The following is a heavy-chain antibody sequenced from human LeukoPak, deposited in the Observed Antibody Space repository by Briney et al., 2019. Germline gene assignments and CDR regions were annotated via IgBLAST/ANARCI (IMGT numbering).Heavy chain of an antibody. V-gene: IGHV4-61*01. D-gene: IGHD5-18*01. CDR3: ASRGRYGYSYGSFDY. Sequence: SETLSLACTVSGGSVSSGSYGWSWIRRPPGKGLEWIGYMYYSGSTNYNPSLETPVILSAVTSKNQSSLKPSSVSAADTAVYYCASRGRYGYSYGSFDYWGQGTLATVSS. CDR2: MYYSGST. J-gene: IGHJ4*02. CDR1: GGSVSSGSYG.